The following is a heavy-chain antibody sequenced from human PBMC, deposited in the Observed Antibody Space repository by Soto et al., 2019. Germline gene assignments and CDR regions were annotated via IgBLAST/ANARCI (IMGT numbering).Heavy chain of an antibody. CDR1: GFTFSKYA. J-gene: IGHJ2*01. CDR2: ISANGGIT. Sequence: EVQLLESGGGLVKPGGSLRLSCAASGFTFSKYAMSWVRLAPGKGLEWVSSISANGGITDYADSVKGRFTISRDNFQNILSLQMDSLRVDYTALYFCAKDKYTDSVRKVWFFDYWGRGTLVTVSS. V-gene: IGHV3-23*01. D-gene: IGHD2-15*01. CDR3: AKDKYTDSVRKVWFFDY.